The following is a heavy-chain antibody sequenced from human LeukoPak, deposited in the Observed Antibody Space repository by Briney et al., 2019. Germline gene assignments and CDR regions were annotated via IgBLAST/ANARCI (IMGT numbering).Heavy chain of an antibody. CDR2: TYYRSQWFD. V-gene: IGHV6-1*01. J-gene: IGHJ4*02. D-gene: IGHD1-26*01. CDR1: GDSVSNNRAS. Sequence: SQTLSLTCAISGDSVSNNRASWGWIRQSPSRGLEWLGRTYYRSQWFDDYRPSVRSQITISPDTSKNQFSLQMNSVTPEDTAVYYCVRIRGLGLFDYWGQGTLVTVSS. CDR3: VRIRGLGLFDY.